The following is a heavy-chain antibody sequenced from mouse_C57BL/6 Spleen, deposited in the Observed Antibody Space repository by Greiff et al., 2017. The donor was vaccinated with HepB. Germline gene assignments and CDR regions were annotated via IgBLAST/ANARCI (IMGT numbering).Heavy chain of an antibody. CDR1: GYTFTDYN. CDR3: ARGRIYYYAPDY. V-gene: IGHV1-22*01. D-gene: IGHD1-1*01. Sequence: EVQLQESGPELVKPGASVKMSCKASGYTFTDYNMHWVKQSHGKSLEWIGYINPNNGGTSYNQKFKGKATLTVNKSSSTAYMELRSLTSEDSAVYYCARGRIYYYAPDYWGQGTTLTVSS. CDR2: INPNNGGT. J-gene: IGHJ2*01.